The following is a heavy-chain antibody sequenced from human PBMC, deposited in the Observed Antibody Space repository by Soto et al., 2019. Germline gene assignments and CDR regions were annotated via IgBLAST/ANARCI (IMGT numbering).Heavy chain of an antibody. CDR1: GFTFHEYA. D-gene: IGHD6-19*01. J-gene: IGHJ4*02. Sequence: EVQLIESGGGWVQPGTSLRVSCAASGFTFHEYAMHWVRQAPGKGLEWVSGISSDGDTIAYADSVQGRFTVFRDNAKNSLYLQMNSLRPDDTAVFYCARDVAMPTGLGLGYWGQGTLVTVSS. V-gene: IGHV3-9*01. CDR2: ISSDGDTI. CDR3: ARDVAMPTGLGLGY.